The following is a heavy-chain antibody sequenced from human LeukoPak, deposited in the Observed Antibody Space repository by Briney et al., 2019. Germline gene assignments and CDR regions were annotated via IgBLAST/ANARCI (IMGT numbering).Heavy chain of an antibody. D-gene: IGHD5-12*01. Sequence: SQTLSLTCTVSGGSISSGSYYWSWIRQPAGKGLEWIGRIYTSGSTNYNPSLKSRVTISVDTSKNQFSLKLSSVTAADTAVYYCARGLGYSGYELFDYWGQGTLVTVSS. CDR2: IYTSGST. V-gene: IGHV4-61*02. J-gene: IGHJ4*02. CDR3: ARGLGYSGYELFDY. CDR1: GGSISSGSYY.